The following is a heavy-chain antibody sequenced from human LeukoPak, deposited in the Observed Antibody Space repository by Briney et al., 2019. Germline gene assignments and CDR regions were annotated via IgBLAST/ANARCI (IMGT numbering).Heavy chain of an antibody. J-gene: IGHJ4*02. CDR1: GGSFSGYY. V-gene: IGHV4-34*01. CDR2: INHSGST. Sequence: SETLSLTCAVYGGSFSGYYWSWIRQPPGKGLEWIGEINHSGSTNYNPSLKSRVTISVDTSKNQFSLKLSSVTAADTAVYYCARGPSDLDSWGQGTLVTVSS. D-gene: IGHD2-21*01. CDR3: ARGPSDLDS.